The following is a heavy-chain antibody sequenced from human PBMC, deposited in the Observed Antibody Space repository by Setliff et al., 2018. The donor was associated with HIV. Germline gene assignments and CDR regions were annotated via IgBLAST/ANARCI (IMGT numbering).Heavy chain of an antibody. Sequence: GGSLRLSCAASGFTFSSYSMNWVRQAPGKGLEWVSSISSSSSYIYYADSVKGRFTISRDNSKNTLYLQMNSLRAEDTAVYYCARDLHILYSNSGGGFDYWGQGTLVTVSS. D-gene: IGHD6-6*01. V-gene: IGHV3-21*01. CDR2: ISSSSSYI. CDR1: GFTFSSYS. CDR3: ARDLHILYSNSGGGFDY. J-gene: IGHJ4*02.